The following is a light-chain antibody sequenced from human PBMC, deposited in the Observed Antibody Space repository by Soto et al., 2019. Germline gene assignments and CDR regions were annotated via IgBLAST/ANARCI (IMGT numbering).Light chain of an antibody. CDR1: SSNIGNNY. V-gene: IGLV1-51*01. Sequence: QSVLTQPPSVSSAPGQKVTISCSGSSSNIGNNYVSWYQQLPGTAPPLLIYDNNQRPTGIPDRFSDSKSGTSATLAITGLQTGDEADYYCGTWDSSLSAYVFGTGTKVTVL. CDR2: DNN. CDR3: GTWDSSLSAYV. J-gene: IGLJ1*01.